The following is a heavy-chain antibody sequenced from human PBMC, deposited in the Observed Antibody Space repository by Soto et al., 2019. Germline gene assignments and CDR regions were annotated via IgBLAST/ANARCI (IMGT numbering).Heavy chain of an antibody. J-gene: IGHJ4*02. D-gene: IGHD2-15*01. CDR2: ISYDGINT. CDR1: GFTFSSYS. Sequence: QVQLVESGGGVVQPGTSLRLSCAASGFTFSSYSIHWVRQAPGKGLEWVAAISYDGINTSYMDSVKGRFTGSRDNSKNTVYLQMSSLRAEDTAVYYCATGAKKNDVLVMGSVDKWGNVYWGQGTLVTVSS. V-gene: IGHV3-30*04. CDR3: ATGAKKNDVLVMGSVDKWGNVY.